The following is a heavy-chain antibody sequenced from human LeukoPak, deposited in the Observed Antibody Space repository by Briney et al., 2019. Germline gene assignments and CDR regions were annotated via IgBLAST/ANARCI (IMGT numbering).Heavy chain of an antibody. Sequence: ASVKVSCKASGYTFTSYGVSWVRQAPGQGLEWMGWISAYNGNTNYAQKLQGRVTMTTDTSTSTAYMELRSLRSDDTAVYYCARDNLRLRYFDWLSPLSGYNWFDPWGQGTLVTVSS. CDR2: ISAYNGNT. CDR3: ARDNLRLRYFDWLSPLSGYNWFDP. V-gene: IGHV1-18*01. J-gene: IGHJ5*02. D-gene: IGHD3-9*01. CDR1: GYTFTSYG.